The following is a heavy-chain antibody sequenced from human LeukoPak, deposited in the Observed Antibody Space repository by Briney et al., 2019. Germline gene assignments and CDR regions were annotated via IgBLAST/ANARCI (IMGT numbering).Heavy chain of an antibody. D-gene: IGHD4-11*01. CDR1: GLTVSSNF. J-gene: IGHJ3*02. CDR2: IYSGGST. CDR3: ARVPPMTTTTVTGLLALDI. V-gene: IGHV3-53*01. Sequence: SGGSLRLSCAASGLTVSSNFMSSGRQAPGKGLEWDSVIYSGGSTYYADSVKGRFTISRDNSKNTLYLQMNSLRAEDTGVYYCARVPPMTTTTVTGLLALDIWGQGTMVTVSS.